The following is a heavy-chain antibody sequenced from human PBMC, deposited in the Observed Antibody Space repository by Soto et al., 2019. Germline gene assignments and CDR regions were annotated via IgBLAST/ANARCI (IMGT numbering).Heavy chain of an antibody. CDR3: SKYQLLWPFDY. Sequence: QVQLRQWGAGLLKPSETLSLTCAVYGGSFSGYYWSWIRQSPGKGLEWIGENSHSGSTNYNPSLTSRATISVDTSTNQFSLNPSSVTAADTAVYYCSKYQLLWPFDYCGQGTLVTVSS. CDR1: GGSFSGYY. V-gene: IGHV4-34*01. J-gene: IGHJ4*02. CDR2: NSHSGST. D-gene: IGHD2-2*01.